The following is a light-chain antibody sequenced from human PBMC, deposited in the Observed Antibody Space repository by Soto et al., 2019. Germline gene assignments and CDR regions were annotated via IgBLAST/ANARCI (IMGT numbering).Light chain of an antibody. CDR1: SSDVGSYDY. CDR2: DVN. J-gene: IGLJ1*01. V-gene: IGLV2-14*03. Sequence: QSVLTQPASVSGSPGQSITFSCTGTSSDVGSYDYVSWHQQHPGKAPKLIIYDVNNRTSGVPSRFSGSKSGNTASLIISGLQTEDEADYYCCAYSTSGTHVFGTGTKLTVL. CDR3: CAYSTSGTHV.